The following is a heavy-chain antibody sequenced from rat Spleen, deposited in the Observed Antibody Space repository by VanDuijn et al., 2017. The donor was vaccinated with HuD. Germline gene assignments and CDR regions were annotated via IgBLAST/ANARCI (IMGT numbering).Heavy chain of an antibody. V-gene: IGHV5-22*01. CDR1: GFTFSDFY. Sequence: EVQLVESGGDLMQPGRSLKLSCAASGFTFSDFYMAWVRQAPKKGLGWVASISHEGSNTYYRDSVKGRVTISRDNAKITLYLQMDSLMSEDTATYYCARRYILWVSNYYVMDACGQGASVTVSS. J-gene: IGHJ4*01. CDR3: ARRYILWVSNYYVMDA. D-gene: IGHD1-9*01. CDR2: ISHEGSNT.